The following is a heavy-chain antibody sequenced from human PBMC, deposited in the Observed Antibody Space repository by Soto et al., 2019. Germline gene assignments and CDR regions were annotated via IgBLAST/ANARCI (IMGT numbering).Heavy chain of an antibody. D-gene: IGHD5-12*01. CDR2: IYWDDDK. CDR3: AHVYGGYDNFDY. CDR1: GFSLSTSGAG. V-gene: IGHV2-5*02. J-gene: IGHJ4*02. Sequence: QITLKESGPTLVKPTQPLTLTCTFSGFSLSTSGAGVGRIRQPPGKALEWLALIYWDDDKRYSPSLKSRLTITKDTSKNQVVLTMTNMDPVDTATYDCAHVYGGYDNFDYWGQGTLVTVSS.